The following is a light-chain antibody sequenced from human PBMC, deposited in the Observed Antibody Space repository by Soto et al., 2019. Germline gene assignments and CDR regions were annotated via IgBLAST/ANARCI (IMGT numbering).Light chain of an antibody. J-gene: IGLJ3*02. CDR2: EVS. V-gene: IGLV2-14*01. CDR3: YSYTSSNTPV. CDR1: SRDVGGYNY. Sequence: QSALTQPASVSGSPGQSITISCTGTSRDVGGYNYVSWYQQHPGKAPKLMIYEVSNRPSGVSNRFSGSKSANTASLTISGLQAEDEADYSCYSYTSSNTPVFGGGTQLTVL.